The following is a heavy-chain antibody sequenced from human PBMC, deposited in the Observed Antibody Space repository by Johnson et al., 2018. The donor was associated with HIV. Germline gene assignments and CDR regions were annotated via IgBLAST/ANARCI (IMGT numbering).Heavy chain of an antibody. CDR3: ARGERVLTPGGAAFDI. D-gene: IGHD4-23*01. CDR2: IGTAGDT. V-gene: IGHV3-13*01. Sequence: VQLVESGGGVVQPGRSLRLSCAASGFTFSSYDMHWVRQTTGKGLESVSGIGTAGDTYYPGSVKGRFTISRENAKNSLYLQMNSLRAGDTAVYYCARGERVLTPGGAAFDIWGQGTMVTVSS. J-gene: IGHJ3*02. CDR1: GFTFSSYD.